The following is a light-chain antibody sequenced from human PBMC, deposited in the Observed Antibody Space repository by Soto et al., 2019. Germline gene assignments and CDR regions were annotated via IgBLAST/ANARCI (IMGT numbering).Light chain of an antibody. Sequence: QSVLTQPPSVSGAPGQRVTISCTGSSSNIGAHYDVHWYQQLPGTAPKLLIYEDNKRPSGIPDRFSGSKSGTSATLGITGLQTGDEADFYCGTWDSSLTAGVFGTGTKV. CDR1: SSNIGAHYD. CDR3: GTWDSSLTAGV. V-gene: IGLV1-51*01. CDR2: EDN. J-gene: IGLJ1*01.